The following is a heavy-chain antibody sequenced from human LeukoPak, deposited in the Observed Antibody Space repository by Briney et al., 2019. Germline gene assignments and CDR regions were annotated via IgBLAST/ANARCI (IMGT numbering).Heavy chain of an antibody. Sequence: ASVKVSCKASGGTFSSYAISWVRQAPGQGLEWMGGIIPIFGTANYAQKFQGRVTITTDESTSTAYKELSSLRSEDTAVYYCASRLNCGGDCYAFDYWGQGTLVTVSS. D-gene: IGHD2-21*01. J-gene: IGHJ4*02. CDR1: GGTFSSYA. V-gene: IGHV1-69*05. CDR3: ASRLNCGGDCYAFDY. CDR2: IIPIFGTA.